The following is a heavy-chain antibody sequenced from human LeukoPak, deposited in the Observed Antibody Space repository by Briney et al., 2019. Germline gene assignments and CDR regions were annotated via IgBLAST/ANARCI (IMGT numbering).Heavy chain of an antibody. V-gene: IGHV1-18*01. CDR1: GYTFTSYG. J-gene: IGHJ4*02. CDR3: ARDRLTYYSGSGSDY. Sequence: ASVKVSCKASGYTFTSYGINWVRQAPGQGLEWMGWISAYNGNTDYAQKLQGRVTMTTDTSTNTAYMELRSLTSADTAVYFCARDRLTYYSGSGSDYWGQGTLVTVSS. D-gene: IGHD3-10*01. CDR2: ISAYNGNT.